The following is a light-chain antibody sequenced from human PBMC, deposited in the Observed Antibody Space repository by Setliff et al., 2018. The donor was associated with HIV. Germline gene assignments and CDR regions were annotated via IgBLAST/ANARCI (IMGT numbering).Light chain of an antibody. Sequence: QSALTQPASVSGSPGQSITMSCTGTSSDVGGYNYVSWYQQHPGKAPKLIIYEVSNRPSGVPDRFSGSKSGNTASLIISGLQAEDEADYYCSSYTRSSTLVFGGGTKVTVL. V-gene: IGLV2-14*01. CDR3: SSYTRSSTLV. J-gene: IGLJ2*01. CDR2: EVS. CDR1: SSDVGGYNY.